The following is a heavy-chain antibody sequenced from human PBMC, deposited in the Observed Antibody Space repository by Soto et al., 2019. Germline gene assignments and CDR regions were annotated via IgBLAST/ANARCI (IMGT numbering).Heavy chain of an antibody. J-gene: IGHJ5*01. Sequence: QVQLQQSGPGLVKPSQTLSLTCAISGDSVSGNSVTWNWIRQSPSRGLEWLGRTYYRSKWYSDYAVSLKSRVTINPDTSKNRCSLRLNSVTPEDTAVYYCVRLIGTSWLDCWGQGTLVTVSS. CDR1: GDSVSGNSVT. V-gene: IGHV6-1*01. CDR2: TYYRSKWYS. CDR3: VRLIGTSWLDC. D-gene: IGHD2-2*01.